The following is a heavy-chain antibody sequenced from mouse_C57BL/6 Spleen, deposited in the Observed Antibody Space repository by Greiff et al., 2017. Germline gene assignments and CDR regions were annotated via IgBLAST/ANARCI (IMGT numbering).Heavy chain of an antibody. CDR1: GFSLTSYG. D-gene: IGHD2-4*01. V-gene: IGHV2-2*01. J-gene: IGHJ2*01. CDR3: ARSMGYDYDNYFDY. Sequence: VMLVESGPGLVQPSQSLSITCTVSGFSLTSYGVHWVRQSPGKGLEWLGVIWSGGSTDYNAAFISRLSISKDNSKSQVFFKMNSLQADDTAIYYCARSMGYDYDNYFDYWGKGTTLTVSS. CDR2: IWSGGST.